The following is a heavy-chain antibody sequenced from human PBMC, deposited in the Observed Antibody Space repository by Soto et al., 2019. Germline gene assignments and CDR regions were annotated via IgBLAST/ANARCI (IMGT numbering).Heavy chain of an antibody. CDR3: ARDLDYDYVWGSYRPFDY. J-gene: IGHJ4*02. V-gene: IGHV1-69*13. CDR2: IIPIFGIA. Sequence: SVKVSCKASGGTFSRYSITWVRQAPGHGLEWIGRIIPIFGIASYAQKFQGRVTMTADESTSTAYMELRSLRSDDTAVYYCARDLDYDYVWGSYRPFDYWGQGTLVTVSS. CDR1: GGTFSRYS. D-gene: IGHD3-16*02.